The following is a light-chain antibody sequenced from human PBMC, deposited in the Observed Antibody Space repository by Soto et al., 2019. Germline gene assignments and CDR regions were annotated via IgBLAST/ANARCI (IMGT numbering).Light chain of an antibody. J-gene: IGKJ4*01. CDR2: GAS. Sequence: EIVMTQSPATLSVSPGERATLTCRPSQSVSTNLAWYQQKPGKAPRLLIYGASTRATGIPARFSGSGSGTEFTLTISSLQSEDFAVYYCQQYNNWPLTFGGGTKVEIK. CDR1: QSVSTN. CDR3: QQYNNWPLT. V-gene: IGKV3-15*01.